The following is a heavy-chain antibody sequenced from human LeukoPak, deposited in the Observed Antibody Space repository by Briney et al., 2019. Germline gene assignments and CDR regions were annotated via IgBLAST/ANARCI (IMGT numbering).Heavy chain of an antibody. D-gene: IGHD3-22*01. Sequence: PGGSLRLSCAASGFTFSRYWMSWVRQVPQKGLEWVANLKQDGSEKYYVDSVKGRFTISRDNAKNSLYLQMNSLRAEDTAVYYCARDKGDYDTSGSLFVFGGQGILVTVSS. CDR2: LKQDGSEK. V-gene: IGHV3-7*03. CDR1: GFTFSRYW. J-gene: IGHJ4*02. CDR3: ARDKGDYDTSGSLFVF.